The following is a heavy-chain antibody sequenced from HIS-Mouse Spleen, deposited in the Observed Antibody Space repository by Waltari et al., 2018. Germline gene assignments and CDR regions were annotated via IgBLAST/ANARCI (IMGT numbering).Heavy chain of an antibody. V-gene: IGHV1-24*01. D-gene: IGHD6-6*01. Sequence: QVQLVQSGAEVKKPGASVKVSCKVSGYTLTELSIHWVRQAPGKGLEWMGGFDPEDGETIYAQKFQGRVTMTEDTSTDTAYMELSSLRTEDTAVYYCATGEGSSYYFDYWGQGTLVTVSS. CDR3: ATGEGSSYYFDY. J-gene: IGHJ4*02. CDR2: FDPEDGET. CDR1: GYTLTELS.